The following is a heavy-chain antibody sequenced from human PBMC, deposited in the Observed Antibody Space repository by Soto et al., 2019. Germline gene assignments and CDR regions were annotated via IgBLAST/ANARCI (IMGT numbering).Heavy chain of an antibody. Sequence: PSETLSLTCAVSGYSISSGYYWGWIRQPPGKGLEWIGSIYHSGSTYYNPSLKSRVTISVDTSKNQFSLKLSSVTAADTAVYYCARDSPGAAAGRPRPYFYYGMDVWGQGTMVTVSS. CDR2: IYHSGST. J-gene: IGHJ6*02. D-gene: IGHD6-13*01. CDR3: ARDSPGAAAGRPRPYFYYGMDV. CDR1: GYSISSGYY. V-gene: IGHV4-38-2*02.